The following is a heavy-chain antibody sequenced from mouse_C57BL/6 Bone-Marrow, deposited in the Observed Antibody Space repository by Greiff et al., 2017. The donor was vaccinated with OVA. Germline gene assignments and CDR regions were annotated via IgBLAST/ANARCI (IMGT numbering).Heavy chain of an antibody. CDR1: GYTFTSYW. D-gene: IGHD4-1*01. J-gene: IGHJ1*03. CDR3: ATANWAYWYFDV. V-gene: IGHV1-61*01. Sequence: VQLQQPGAELVRPGSSVKLSCKASGYTFTSYWMDWVKQRPGQGLEWIGNIYPSDSETHYNHKFKDKATLTVDKSSSTAYMQLSSLTSEDSAVYYCATANWAYWYFDVWGTGTTVTVTS. CDR2: IYPSDSET.